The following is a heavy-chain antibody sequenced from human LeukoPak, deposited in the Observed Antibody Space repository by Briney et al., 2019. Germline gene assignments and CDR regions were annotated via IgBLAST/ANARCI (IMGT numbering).Heavy chain of an antibody. CDR2: IYTSGST. D-gene: IGHD6-13*01. Sequence: SETLSLTCAVYGGSFSGYYWSWIRQPAGKGLEWIGRIYTSGSTNYNPSLKSRVTISVDTSKNQFSLKLSSVTAADTAVYYCARSLWQQLVGVGFDPWGQGTLVTVSS. CDR3: ARSLWQQLVGVGFDP. J-gene: IGHJ5*02. CDR1: GGSFSGYY. V-gene: IGHV4-59*10.